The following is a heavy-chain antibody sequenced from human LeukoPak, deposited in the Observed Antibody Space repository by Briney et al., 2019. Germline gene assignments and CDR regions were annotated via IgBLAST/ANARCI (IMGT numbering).Heavy chain of an antibody. Sequence: GASVKVSCKASGYTFTGYYMHWVRQAPGQGLEWMGWINPNSGATNYAQKFQGRVTMTRDTSISTAYMELSRLRSDDTAVYYCARDILDCSSTSCYTGDVWGKGTTVTVSS. CDR1: GYTFTGYY. D-gene: IGHD2-2*02. CDR3: ARDILDCSSTSCYTGDV. CDR2: INPNSGAT. V-gene: IGHV1-2*02. J-gene: IGHJ6*04.